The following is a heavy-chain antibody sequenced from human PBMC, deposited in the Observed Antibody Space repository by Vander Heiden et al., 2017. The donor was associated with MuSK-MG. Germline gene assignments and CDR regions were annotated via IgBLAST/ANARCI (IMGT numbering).Heavy chain of an antibody. V-gene: IGHV3-23*01. J-gene: IGHJ4*02. CDR2: ISGRGGST. CDR3: TKGSAAVRPYYFDY. D-gene: IGHD2-2*02. CDR1: GFTFSNFP. Sequence: EVQLLESGGGLVQPGGSLRLPCAASGFTFSNFPMSWVRPGPGKGVGWVAAISGRGGSTYYADSVKGRFTISRDNPKNTLYLQMNSLRAEDTATYYCTKGSAAVRPYYFDYWGQGILVTVSS.